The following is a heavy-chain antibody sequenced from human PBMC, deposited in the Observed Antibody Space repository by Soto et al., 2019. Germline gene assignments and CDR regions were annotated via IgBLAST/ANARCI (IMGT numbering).Heavy chain of an antibody. V-gene: IGHV1-18*01. CDR3: ARDRCSRASCRLKNWFDH. CDR1: GYTFTSYG. J-gene: IGHJ5*02. D-gene: IGHD2-15*01. Sequence: ASVKVSCKASGYTFTSYGISWVRQAPGQGLEWMGWISAYNGNTNYAQKLQGRVTMTTDTSTSTAYMELRSLRSDDTAVYYFARDRCSRASCRLKNWFDHWGQGTLVTVSS. CDR2: ISAYNGNT.